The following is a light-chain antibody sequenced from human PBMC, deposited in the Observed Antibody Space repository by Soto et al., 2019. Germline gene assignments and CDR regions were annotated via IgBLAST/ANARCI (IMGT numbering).Light chain of an antibody. CDR1: SIDVGGDNY. CDR2: GVT. V-gene: IGLV2-14*01. Sequence: QSALTQPASVSGSPGQSITISCTGTSIDVGGDNYVSWYQQHPGKAPKLMIYGVTNRPSGVSNRFSGSKSGNTASLTISGLQPEDEADYYCTSYIPRRGLVVFGGGTKLTVL. CDR3: TSYIPRRGLVV. J-gene: IGLJ2*01.